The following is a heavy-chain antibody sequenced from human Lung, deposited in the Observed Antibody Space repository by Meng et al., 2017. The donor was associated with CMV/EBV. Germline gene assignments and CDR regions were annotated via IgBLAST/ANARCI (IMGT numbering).Heavy chain of an antibody. CDR1: GFTFSTHT. V-gene: IGHV3-7*01. D-gene: IGHD3-10*01. CDR3: ARDPHFGALDY. Sequence: SCAASGFTFSTHTMNWVRQAPGKGLEWVANIKYDGSEKAYVGSVKGRFTISRDNTKNSLYLQMNSLTAEDTAVYYCARDPHFGALDYWGQGTLVTVSS. J-gene: IGHJ4*02. CDR2: IKYDGSEK.